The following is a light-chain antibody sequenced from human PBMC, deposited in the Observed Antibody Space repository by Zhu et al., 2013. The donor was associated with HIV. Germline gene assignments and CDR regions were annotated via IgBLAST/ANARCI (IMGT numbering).Light chain of an antibody. CDR2: ATS. V-gene: IGKV1-6*01. CDR1: QGLGGY. J-gene: IGKJ1*01. CDR3: LQDYNYPWT. Sequence: AIQLTQSPSSLSASVGDRVTITCRASQGLGGYLAWYQQKPGKAPNLLIYATSTLQSGVPSRFSGRGSETDFILTIDSLQPEDFATYYCLQDYNYPWTFGQGTKVEIK.